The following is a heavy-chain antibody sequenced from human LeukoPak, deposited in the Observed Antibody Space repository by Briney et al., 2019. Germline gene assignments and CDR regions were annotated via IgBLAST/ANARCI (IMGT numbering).Heavy chain of an antibody. J-gene: IGHJ4*02. CDR3: AKDLPADTGAFDY. Sequence: GGSLRLSCAASGFTFSSYGMHWVRQAPGKGLEWVAVIWYDGSNKYYADSVKGRFTISRDNSKNTLYLQMNSLRAEDTAVYYCAKDLPADTGAFDYWGQGTLVTVSS. V-gene: IGHV3-30*02. D-gene: IGHD2-2*01. CDR1: GFTFSSYG. CDR2: IWYDGSNK.